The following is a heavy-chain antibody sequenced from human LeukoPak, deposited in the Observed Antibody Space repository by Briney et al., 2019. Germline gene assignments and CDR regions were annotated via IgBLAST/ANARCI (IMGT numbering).Heavy chain of an antibody. V-gene: IGHV3-66*01. J-gene: IGHJ3*02. D-gene: IGHD3-10*01. CDR3: ARERSNYGPDAFDI. CDR1: GFTVSSNY. CDR2: IYSGGST. Sequence: GGSLRLSCAASGFTVSSNYMSWVRQAPGKGLEWVSVIYSGGSTYYADSVKGRFTISRDNSKNTLYLQMNSLRAEDTAVYYCARERSNYGPDAFDIWGQGTMVTVSS.